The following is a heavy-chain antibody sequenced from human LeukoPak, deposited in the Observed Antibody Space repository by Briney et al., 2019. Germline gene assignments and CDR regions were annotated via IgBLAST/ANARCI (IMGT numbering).Heavy chain of an antibody. Sequence: GGSLRLSCTVSGFTVSSNSMSWVRQAPGKGLEWVSSISSSSSYIYYADSVKGRFTISRDNAKNSLYLQMNSLRAEDTAVYYCARDQVVRGVHYYYYMDVWGKGTTVTASS. J-gene: IGHJ6*03. D-gene: IGHD3-10*01. CDR3: ARDQVVRGVHYYYYMDV. CDR1: GFTVSSNS. CDR2: ISSSSSYI. V-gene: IGHV3-21*01.